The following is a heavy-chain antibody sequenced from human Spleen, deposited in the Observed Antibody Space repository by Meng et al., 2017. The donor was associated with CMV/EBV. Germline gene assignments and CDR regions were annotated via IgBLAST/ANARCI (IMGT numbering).Heavy chain of an antibody. CDR3: TRAGDIVVVPAATGAADY. CDR2: IRSKAYGGTT. J-gene: IGHJ4*02. V-gene: IGHV3-49*04. D-gene: IGHD2-2*01. CDR1: GFTFGDYA. Sequence: GGSLRLSCTASGFTFGDYAMSWVRQAPGKGLEWVGFIRSKAYGGTTEYAASVKGRFTISRDDSKSIAYLQMNSLKTEDTAVYYCTRAGDIVVVPAATGAADYWGQGTLVTVSS.